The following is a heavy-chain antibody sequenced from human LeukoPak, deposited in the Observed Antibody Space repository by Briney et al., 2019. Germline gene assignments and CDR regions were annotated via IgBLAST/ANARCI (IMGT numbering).Heavy chain of an antibody. V-gene: IGHV4-31*03. CDR1: GGSISSGGYY. D-gene: IGHD3-22*01. J-gene: IGHJ5*02. CDR2: IYYSGST. CDR3: ARVEALDYCDSSGLFDP. Sequence: PSETLSLTCTVSGGSISSGGYYWSWIRQHPGKGLEWIGYIYYSGSTYYNPSLKSRVTISVDTSKNQFSLKLSSVTAADTAVYYCARVEALDYCDSSGLFDPWGQGTLVTVSS.